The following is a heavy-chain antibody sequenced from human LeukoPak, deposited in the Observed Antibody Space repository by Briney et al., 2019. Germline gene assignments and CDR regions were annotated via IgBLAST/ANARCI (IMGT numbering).Heavy chain of an antibody. CDR1: GGSISSYY. V-gene: IGHV4-59*12. J-gene: IGHJ4*02. CDR3: ARSTYYFDY. CDR2: IYYSGST. Sequence: SETLSLTCTVSGGSISSYYWSWIRQPPGKGLEWIGYIYYSGSTNYNPSLKSRVTISVDTSKNQFSLKLSSVTAADTAVYYCARSTYYFDYWGQGTLVTVSS.